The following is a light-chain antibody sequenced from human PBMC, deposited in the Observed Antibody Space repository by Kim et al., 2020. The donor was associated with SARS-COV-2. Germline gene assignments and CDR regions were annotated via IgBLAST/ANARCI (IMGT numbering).Light chain of an antibody. V-gene: IGKV3-15*01. CDR2: GAS. J-gene: IGKJ2*01. Sequence: EIMMTQSPASLSVSPGERATLSCRASQSLSNNLAWYQQKPGQAPRLLIYGASTRATGTPPRFSGSGSGTEFTLTISSLQPEDLAVYYCQLYNNWPPMYTFGQGTKLEIK. CDR3: QLYNNWPPMYT. CDR1: QSLSNN.